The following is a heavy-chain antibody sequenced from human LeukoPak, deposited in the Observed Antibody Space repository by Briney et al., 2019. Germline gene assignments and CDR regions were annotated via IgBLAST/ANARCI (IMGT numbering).Heavy chain of an antibody. V-gene: IGHV4-4*09. CDR3: ASHGMSGSYTY. J-gene: IGHJ4*02. D-gene: IGHD1-26*01. CDR2: IYTSGST. Sequence: SETPSLTCTVAGDSISNYYWSWIRQPPGKGLEWIGCIYTSGSTNYNPSLKSRVAISIDTSKNQFSLKLTSVTAADTAVYYCASHGMSGSYTYWGQGTLVTVSS. CDR1: GDSISNYY.